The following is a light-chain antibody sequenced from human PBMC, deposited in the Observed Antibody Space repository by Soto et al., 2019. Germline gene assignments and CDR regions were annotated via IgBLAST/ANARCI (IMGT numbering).Light chain of an antibody. Sequence: EIVMTQSPATLSVSPGERATLSCRASQSVSSNLAWYQQKPGQNPRLLIYGASTRATGIAARFSGGGSGTELTLTISSLRSEDLAVCYCQQYNNWPPYTFGQGTKLEIK. J-gene: IGKJ2*01. CDR3: QQYNNWPPYT. CDR2: GAS. V-gene: IGKV3-15*01. CDR1: QSVSSN.